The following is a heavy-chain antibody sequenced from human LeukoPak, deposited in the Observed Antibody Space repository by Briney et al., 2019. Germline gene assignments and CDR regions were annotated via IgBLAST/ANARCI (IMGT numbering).Heavy chain of an antibody. CDR2: IWYDGSNK. V-gene: IGHV3-33*01. CDR1: GFTFSSYG. Sequence: PGGSLRLSCAASGFTFSSYGMHWVRQAPGKGLEWVAVIWYDGSNKYYADSVKGRFTISRDNSKNTLYLQMNSLRAEDTAVYYCARGDPPRITGTLGNGMDVWGQGTTVTVSS. D-gene: IGHD1-20*01. J-gene: IGHJ6*02. CDR3: ARGDPPRITGTLGNGMDV.